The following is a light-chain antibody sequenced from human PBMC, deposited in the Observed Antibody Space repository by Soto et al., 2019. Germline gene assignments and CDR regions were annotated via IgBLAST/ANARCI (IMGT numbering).Light chain of an antibody. CDR2: GAS. J-gene: IGKJ5*01. Sequence: EIEMTQSQATLSVSPGDGVTLSCRASQGLSRNLAWYQQKPGQAPRLLIYGASTRASGIPARFSGSGSGSEFTLTISSLQSEDFAVYYCQQYNNWPRSTFGQGTRLEIK. CDR1: QGLSRN. V-gene: IGKV3-15*01. CDR3: QQYNNWPRST.